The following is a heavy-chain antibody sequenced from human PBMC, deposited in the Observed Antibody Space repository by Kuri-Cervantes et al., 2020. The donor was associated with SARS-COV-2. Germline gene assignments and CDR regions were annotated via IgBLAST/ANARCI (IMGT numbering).Heavy chain of an antibody. CDR2: IYYSGST. CDR3: ASRNDDFWSGPPYYYYYMDV. Sequence: GSLRLSCTVTGDSVNSINYYWTWIRQPPGKGLEWIGYIYYSGSTNYNPSLKSRVTISVDRSKNQFSLKLSSVTAADTAVYYCASRNDDFWSGPPYYYYYMDVWGKGTTVTVSS. D-gene: IGHD3-3*01. J-gene: IGHJ6*03. CDR1: GDSVNSINYY. V-gene: IGHV4-61*01.